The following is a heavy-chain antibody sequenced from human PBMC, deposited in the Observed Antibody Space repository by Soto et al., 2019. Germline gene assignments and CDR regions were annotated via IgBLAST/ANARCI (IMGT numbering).Heavy chain of an antibody. CDR2: IIPIFGTA. CDR3: ARGPVNYYGSGSYRSHYYYYGMDV. D-gene: IGHD3-10*01. V-gene: IGHV1-69*13. CDR1: GGTFSSYA. Sequence: SVKVSCKASGGTFSSYAISWVRQAPGQGLEWMGGIIPIFGTANYAQKFQGRVTITADESTSTAYMELSSLRSEDMAVYYCARGPVNYYGSGSYRSHYYYYGMDVWGQGTTVTVSS. J-gene: IGHJ6*02.